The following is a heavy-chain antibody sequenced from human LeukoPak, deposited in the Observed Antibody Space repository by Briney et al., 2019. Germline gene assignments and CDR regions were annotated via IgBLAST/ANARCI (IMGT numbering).Heavy chain of an antibody. V-gene: IGHV3-23*01. J-gene: IGHJ4*02. CDR1: GFTFSSSA. CDR2: ISNNGGYT. D-gene: IGHD4-23*01. CDR3: AREDYGGNSADY. Sequence: PGGSLRLSCAASGFTFSSSAMSWVRQAPGKGLEWVSAISNNGGYTYYADSVQGRFTISRDNSKSTLCLQMNSLRAEDTAVYYCAREDYGGNSADYWGQGTLVTVSS.